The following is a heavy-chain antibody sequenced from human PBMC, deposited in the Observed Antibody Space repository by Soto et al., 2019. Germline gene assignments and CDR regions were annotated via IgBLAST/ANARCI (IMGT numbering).Heavy chain of an antibody. Sequence: QVQLVQSGAEVKKPGSSVKVSCKASGGTFSSYTISCVRQAPGQALAWIGRIIPILGIANYAQKVQGRVTITADKSTSTAYMELSRLRSEDPDVYYCARTRTTAWWTDAFDIWGQGTMVTVSS. J-gene: IGHJ3*02. D-gene: IGHD2-15*01. CDR2: IIPILGIA. V-gene: IGHV1-69*02. CDR1: GGTFSSYT. CDR3: ARTRTTAWWTDAFDI.